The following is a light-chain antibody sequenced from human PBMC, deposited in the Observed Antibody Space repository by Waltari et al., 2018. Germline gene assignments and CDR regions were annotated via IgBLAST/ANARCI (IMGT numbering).Light chain of an antibody. CDR1: SSDVGGYDY. J-gene: IGLJ1*01. CDR2: DVT. CDR3: SSYTFSTNLV. V-gene: IGLV2-14*03. Sequence: QSALTQPASVSGSPGQSITISCTGTSSDVGGYDYVSWYQQHPGKAPKLIIYDVTYRPSGVSSRFSGSKSGNTASLTISVLQAEDEADYHCSSYTFSTNLVFGTGTKVTVL.